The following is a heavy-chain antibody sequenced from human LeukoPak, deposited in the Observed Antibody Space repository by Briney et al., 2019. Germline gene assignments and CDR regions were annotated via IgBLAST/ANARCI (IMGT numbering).Heavy chain of an antibody. CDR1: GGSISSYY. CDR3: ARLTRLYYYYMDV. Sequence: KPSETLSLTCTVSGGSISSYYWSWIRQPPGKGLEWIGYIYTSGSTNYNPSLKSRVTISVDTSKNQFSLKLSSVTAADTAVYYCARLTRLYYYYMDVWGKGTTVTVSS. CDR2: IYTSGST. J-gene: IGHJ6*03. D-gene: IGHD4-23*01. V-gene: IGHV4-4*09.